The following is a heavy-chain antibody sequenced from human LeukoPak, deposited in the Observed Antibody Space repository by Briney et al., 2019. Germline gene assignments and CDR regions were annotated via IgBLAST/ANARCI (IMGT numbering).Heavy chain of an antibody. D-gene: IGHD2-8*01. CDR1: GYSFTSYW. Sequence: GESLKISCKGSGYSFTSYWIGWVRQMPGKGLEWMGIIYPDDSDTRYSPSFEGQVIISVDKSISTAYLQWISLKASDTATYYCARHGHCTNGVCYSNYYYYMDVWGKGTTVTVSS. J-gene: IGHJ6*03. V-gene: IGHV5-51*01. CDR3: ARHGHCTNGVCYSNYYYYMDV. CDR2: IYPDDSDT.